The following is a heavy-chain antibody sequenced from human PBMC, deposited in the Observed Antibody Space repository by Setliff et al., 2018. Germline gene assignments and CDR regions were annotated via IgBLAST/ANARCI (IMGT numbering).Heavy chain of an antibody. V-gene: IGHV1-46*01. CDR2: INPGGGSA. Sequence: ASVKVSCKATGYTLSRHYMHWVRQAPEQGLEWMGIINPGGGSASIVDQFQGRVTMTRDTSTSTVYMEFSSLKSDDAAVYYCARGGVAAAGRKGVFEYWGQGTLVTVSS. CDR3: ARGGVAAAGRKGVFEY. CDR1: GYTLSRHY. J-gene: IGHJ4*02. D-gene: IGHD6-13*01.